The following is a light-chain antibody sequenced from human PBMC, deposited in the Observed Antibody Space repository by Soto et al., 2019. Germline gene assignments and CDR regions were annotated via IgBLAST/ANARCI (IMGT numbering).Light chain of an antibody. J-gene: IGLJ2*01. Sequence: QSALTQPASVSGSPGQSITISCTGTSSDVGGYNYVSWFQQYPGKAPKLMIYEVSNRPSGVSIRFSGSKSGNTASLTISGLQAEDEDDFYCSSFTRSSTWVFGGGTELTVL. CDR1: SSDVGGYNY. CDR2: EVS. CDR3: SSFTRSSTWV. V-gene: IGLV2-14*01.